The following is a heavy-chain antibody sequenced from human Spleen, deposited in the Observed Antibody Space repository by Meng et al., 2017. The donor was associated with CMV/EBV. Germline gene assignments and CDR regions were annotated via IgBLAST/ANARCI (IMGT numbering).Heavy chain of an antibody. CDR2: INHSGST. Sequence: GSLRLSCAVYGGSFSGYYWSWIRQPPGKGLEWIGEINHSGSTNYNPSLKSRVTISVDTSKNQFSLKLSSVTAADTAVYYCARGTAGTTPHGRYFNYWGQGTLVTVSS. D-gene: IGHD1-7*01. CDR3: ARGTAGTTPHGRYFNY. J-gene: IGHJ4*02. V-gene: IGHV4-34*01. CDR1: GGSFSGYY.